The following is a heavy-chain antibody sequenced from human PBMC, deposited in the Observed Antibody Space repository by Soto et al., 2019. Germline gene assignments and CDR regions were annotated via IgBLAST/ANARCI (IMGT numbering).Heavy chain of an antibody. V-gene: IGHV4-31*03. CDR3: ARVSIVVVVAATPEYYFDY. Sequence: QVQLQESGPGLVKPSQTLSLTCTVSGGSISSGGYYWSWIRQHPGKGLEWIGYIYYSGSTYYNPSLKSRVTISVDTSKNQFSLKLSSVTAADTAVYYCARVSIVVVVAATPEYYFDYWGQGTLVTVSS. J-gene: IGHJ4*02. D-gene: IGHD2-15*01. CDR2: IYYSGST. CDR1: GGSISSGGYY.